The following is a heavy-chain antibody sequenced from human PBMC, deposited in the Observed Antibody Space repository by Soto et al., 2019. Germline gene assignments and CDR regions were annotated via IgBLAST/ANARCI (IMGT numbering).Heavy chain of an antibody. CDR2: IRSKAYGGTT. D-gene: IGHD1-1*01. V-gene: IGHV3-49*03. CDR3: TRVWWQLNNWFDP. CDR1: GFTFGDYA. Sequence: GGSLRLSCTASGFTFGDYAMSWFRQAPGKGLEWVGFIRSKAYGGTTEYAASVKGRFTISRDDSKSIAYLQMNSLKTEDTAVYYCTRVWWQLNNWFDPWGQGTLVTVSS. J-gene: IGHJ5*02.